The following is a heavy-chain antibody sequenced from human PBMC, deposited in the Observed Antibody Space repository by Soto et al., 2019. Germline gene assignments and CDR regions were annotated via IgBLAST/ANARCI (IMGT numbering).Heavy chain of an antibody. Sequence: EVQLLESGGGLVQPGGSLRLCYAASGFTFSSDAMSWVRQAPGKGLEWVSAISRSGGSPYYADSVKARFIISRDNSKNTLYLQMNSLRAEDSAVYYCARGGGSSSFDYWGQGTLVTVSS. CDR1: GFTFSSDA. J-gene: IGHJ4*02. D-gene: IGHD2-15*01. CDR3: ARGGGSSSFDY. CDR2: ISRSGGSP. V-gene: IGHV3-23*01.